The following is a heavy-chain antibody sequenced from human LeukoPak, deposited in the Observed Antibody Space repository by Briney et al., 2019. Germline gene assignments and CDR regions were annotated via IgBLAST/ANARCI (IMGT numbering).Heavy chain of an antibody. J-gene: IGHJ4*02. CDR1: GFTFSSYA. CDR2: ISYDGRNK. CDR3: ARVGDSSGYYYGEFDY. V-gene: IGHV3-30*04. Sequence: GGSLRLSCAASGFTFSSYAMHWVRQAPGKGLEWVAVISYDGRNKYYPDSVKGRFTISRDNSKNTLYLQMNSLRAEDTAVYYCARVGDSSGYYYGEFDYWGQGTLVTVSS. D-gene: IGHD3-22*01.